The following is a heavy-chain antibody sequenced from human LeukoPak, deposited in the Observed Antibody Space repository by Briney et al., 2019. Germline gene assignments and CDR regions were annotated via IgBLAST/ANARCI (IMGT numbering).Heavy chain of an antibody. CDR3: ARVLTTVVTRWAKAFDI. CDR2: IDHSGST. CDR1: GGSFSGYY. Sequence: PSETLSLTCADYGGSFSGYYWSWIRQPPGKGLEWIGEIDHSGSTNYNPSLKSRVTISVDTSKNQFSLKLSSVTAADTAVYYCARVLTTVVTRWAKAFDIWGQGTMVTVSS. D-gene: IGHD4-23*01. J-gene: IGHJ3*02. V-gene: IGHV4-34*01.